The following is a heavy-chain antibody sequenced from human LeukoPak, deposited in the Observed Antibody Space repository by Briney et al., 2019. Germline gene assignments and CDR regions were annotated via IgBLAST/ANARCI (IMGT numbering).Heavy chain of an antibody. V-gene: IGHV3-66*02. D-gene: IGHD4-11*01. CDR1: GFTVSNHY. CDR3: ARGGYSNYLIY. CDR2: IYSGGST. J-gene: IGHJ4*02. Sequence: GSLRLSCAASGFTVSNHYMSWVRQAPGKGLEWVSVIYSGGSTYYADSVKGRFTISRDNSKNTLYLQMNSLRAEDTAVYYCARGGYSNYLIYWSQGTLVTVSS.